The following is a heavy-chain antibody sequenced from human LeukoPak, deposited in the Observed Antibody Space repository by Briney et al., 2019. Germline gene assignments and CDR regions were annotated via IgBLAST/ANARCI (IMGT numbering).Heavy chain of an antibody. V-gene: IGHV1-58*02. Sequence: GTSVKVSCKASGSTFTSSAIQWVRQARGQRLEWIGWIVVGSGNTNYAQKFQERVTITRDMSTGTASLELSSLRSEDTAVYYCAAKKYSGSYWPSPDYWGQGTLVTVSS. CDR1: GSTFTSSA. J-gene: IGHJ4*02. D-gene: IGHD1-26*01. CDR3: AAKKYSGSYWPSPDY. CDR2: IVVGSGNT.